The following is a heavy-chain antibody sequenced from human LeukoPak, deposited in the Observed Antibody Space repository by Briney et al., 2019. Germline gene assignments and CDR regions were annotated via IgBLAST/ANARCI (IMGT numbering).Heavy chain of an antibody. CDR2: ISSSGSTI. CDR3: ARDASSSSPYYYYMDV. D-gene: IGHD6-6*01. CDR1: GFTFSSYS. J-gene: IGHJ6*03. V-gene: IGHV3-48*04. Sequence: PGGSLRLSCAASGFTFSSYSMNWVRQAPGKGLEWVSSISSSGSTIYYADSVKGRFTISRDNAKNSLYLQMNSLRAEDTAVYYCARDASSSSPYYYYMDVWGKGTTVTVSS.